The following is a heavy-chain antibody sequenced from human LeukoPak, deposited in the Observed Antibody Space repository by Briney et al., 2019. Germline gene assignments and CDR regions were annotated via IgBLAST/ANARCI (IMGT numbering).Heavy chain of an antibody. CDR1: GFTFDDYA. CDR3: AKAPHYYYGMDV. CDR2: ISWNSGSI. Sequence: GGSLRLSCAASGFTFDDYAMHWVRQAPGKGLEWASGISWNSGSIGYADSVKGRFTISRDNAKNSLYLQMNSLRAEDTALYYCAKAPHYYYGMDVWGQGTTVTVSS. J-gene: IGHJ6*02. V-gene: IGHV3-9*01.